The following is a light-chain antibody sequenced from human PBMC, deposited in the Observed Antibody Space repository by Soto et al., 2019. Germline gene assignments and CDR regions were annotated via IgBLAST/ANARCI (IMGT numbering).Light chain of an antibody. J-gene: IGKJ3*01. CDR2: GAS. CDR3: QQDNDWPT. CDR1: QSVSSNY. V-gene: IGKV3-20*01. Sequence: EIVLTQSPGTLSLSPGERGTLSCRASQSVSSNYLAWYQHKPGQAPRLLIYGASSRATGIPDRFSGSGSGTDFTLTISRLEPEDFAVYYCQQDNDWPTFGPGTKVDIK.